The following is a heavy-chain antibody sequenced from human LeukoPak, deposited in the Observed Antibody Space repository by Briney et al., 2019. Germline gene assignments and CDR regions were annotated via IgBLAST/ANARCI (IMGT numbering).Heavy chain of an antibody. Sequence: SETLSLTCTVSGGXISSYYCGWIRQPPGKGLEWIGYVYYSGSTNYNPSLKSRVTISVDTSKNQFSLKLSSVTAADTAVYYCARGSGGYTGTDNWFDPWGQGILVTVSS. J-gene: IGHJ5*02. D-gene: IGHD5-18*01. CDR3: ARGSGGYTGTDNWFDP. CDR1: GGXISSYY. CDR2: VYYSGST. V-gene: IGHV4-59*12.